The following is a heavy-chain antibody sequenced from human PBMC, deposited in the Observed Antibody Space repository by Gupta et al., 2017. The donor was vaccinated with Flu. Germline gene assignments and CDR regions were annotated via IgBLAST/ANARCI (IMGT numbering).Heavy chain of an antibody. CDR2: INPSGSST. V-gene: IGHV1-46*01. CDR3: ARDHSNGRSWWFDP. Sequence: EVKEPGASVKVSCKASGYTFTSNWMHWVRQAPGQGLEWMGVINPSGSSTRYAQKFQGRITMTRDTSASTDYLELSSLRSEDTAIYDCARDHSNGRSWWFDPWGQGTLVIVSS. CDR1: GYTFTSNW. D-gene: IGHD4-4*01. J-gene: IGHJ5*02.